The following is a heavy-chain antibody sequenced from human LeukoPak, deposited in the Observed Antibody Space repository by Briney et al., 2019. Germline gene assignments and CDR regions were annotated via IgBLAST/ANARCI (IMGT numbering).Heavy chain of an antibody. V-gene: IGHV4-34*01. D-gene: IGHD3-22*01. J-gene: IGHJ4*02. CDR2: INHSGST. Sequence: PSETLSLTCAVYGGPFSSYYWNWIRQPPGKGLEWIGEINHSGSTNYNPSLKSRVTISVHTSKNQFSLKLSSVTAADTAVYYCVRVVDITTSAGGYWGQGTLVTVSS. CDR3: VRVVDITTSAGGY. CDR1: GGPFSSYY.